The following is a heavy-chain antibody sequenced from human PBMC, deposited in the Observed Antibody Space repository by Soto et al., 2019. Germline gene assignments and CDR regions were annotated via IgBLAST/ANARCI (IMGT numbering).Heavy chain of an antibody. V-gene: IGHV3-23*01. D-gene: IGHD6-13*01. CDR2: IIHSGDST. J-gene: IGHJ4*02. CDR3: ATGQQLGY. Sequence: GGSLRLSCVASGFTFSTYAMSWVRQAPGKGLEWVSKIIHSGDSTYYADSVKGRFTISRDNSKNTVYLQMNSLRAEDTAVYYCATGQQLGYWGQGTLVTVSS. CDR1: GFTFSTYA.